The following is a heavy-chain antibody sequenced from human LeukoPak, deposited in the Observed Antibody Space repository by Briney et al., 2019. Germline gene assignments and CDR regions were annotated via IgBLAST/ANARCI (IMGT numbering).Heavy chain of an antibody. CDR3: ARDLYYYDSSGYHGFDY. J-gene: IGHJ4*02. CDR2: ISYDGSNK. D-gene: IGHD3-22*01. CDR1: GFTFSSYA. V-gene: IGHV3-30*04. Sequence: PGGSLRLSCAASGFTFSSYAMHCVRQAPGKGLEWVAVISYDGSNKYYADSVKGRFTISRDNSKNTLYLQMNSLRAEDTAVYYCARDLYYYDSSGYHGFDYWGQGTLVTVSS.